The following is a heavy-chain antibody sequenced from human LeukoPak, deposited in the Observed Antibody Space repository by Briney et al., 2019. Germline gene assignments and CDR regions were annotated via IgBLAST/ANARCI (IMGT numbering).Heavy chain of an antibody. Sequence: SETLSLTCTVSGGSISSYYWSWIRQPPGKGLDWIGYIYYSGSTNYNPSLKSRVTISVDTSKNQFSLKLSSVTAADTAVYYCARATAVAGNHYWGQGTLVTVSS. CDR2: IYYSGST. J-gene: IGHJ4*02. CDR1: GGSISSYY. CDR3: ARATAVAGNHY. D-gene: IGHD6-19*01. V-gene: IGHV4-59*01.